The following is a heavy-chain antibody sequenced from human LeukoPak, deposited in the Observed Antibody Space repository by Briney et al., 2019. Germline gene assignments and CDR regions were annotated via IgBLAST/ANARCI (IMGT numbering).Heavy chain of an antibody. J-gene: IGHJ4*02. D-gene: IGHD5-24*01. CDR2: IYYSGST. V-gene: IGHV4-34*01. CDR3: ARVVGDGYSDY. Sequence: SETLSLTCAVYGGSFSGYYWSWIRQPPGKGLEWIGYIYYSGSTNYNPSLKSRVTMSVDTSKNQFSLKLTSVTAADTAVYYCARVVGDGYSDYWGQGTLVTVSS. CDR1: GGSFSGYY.